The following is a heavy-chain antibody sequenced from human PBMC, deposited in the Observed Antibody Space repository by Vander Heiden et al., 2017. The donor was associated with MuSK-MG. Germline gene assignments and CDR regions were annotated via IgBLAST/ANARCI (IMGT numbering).Heavy chain of an antibody. CDR2: INSDGTST. J-gene: IGHJ4*02. D-gene: IGHD3-10*01. Sequence: EVQLVESGGGLVQPGGSLRLSCAASGFTFSSYWMHWVRQDPGKGLVWVSRINSDGTSTSYADSVKGRFTISKDNAKNTLYLQMNSLRAEDTAVYYCARAIPYYGSGSYPRTFDYWGQGTLVTVSS. CDR3: ARAIPYYGSGSYPRTFDY. V-gene: IGHV3-74*01. CDR1: GFTFSSYW.